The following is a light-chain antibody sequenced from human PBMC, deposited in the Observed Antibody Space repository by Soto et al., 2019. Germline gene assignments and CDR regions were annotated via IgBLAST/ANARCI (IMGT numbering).Light chain of an antibody. CDR2: WAS. V-gene: IGKV4-1*01. Sequence: IVMTQSPESLAVSLGERATINCKSRQSVLYSSNNKNYLAWYQQKPGQPPKLLIYWASTRESGGPDRFSGSGSGTDFTLTISSLQAEDVAVYYCQQYYSTPYTLGQGTKVDIK. J-gene: IGKJ2*01. CDR3: QQYYSTPYT. CDR1: QSVLYSSNNKNY.